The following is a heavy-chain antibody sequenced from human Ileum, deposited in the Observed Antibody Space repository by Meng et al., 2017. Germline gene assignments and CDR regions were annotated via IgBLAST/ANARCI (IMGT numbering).Heavy chain of an antibody. CDR3: VSERRRSYFFDY. J-gene: IGHJ4*02. V-gene: IGHV4-30-4*01. CDR1: GGSITSGDSY. CDR2: IFYTGAT. Sequence: QVQLQESGPGLVKPSQTLSLNFTVSGGSITSGDSYWSWIRQPPGKGLEWIGYIFYTGATYSNPSLKSRVTVSLDTSKSQFSLKLSSVTAADTAIYYCVSERRRSYFFDYWGQGTLVTVSS.